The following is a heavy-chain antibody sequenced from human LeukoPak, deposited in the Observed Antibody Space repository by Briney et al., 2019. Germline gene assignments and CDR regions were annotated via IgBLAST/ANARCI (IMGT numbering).Heavy chain of an antibody. CDR1: GGSISSYY. Sequence: SETLSLTCTVSGGSISSYYWSWIRQPPGKGLEWIGYIYYSGSTNYNPSLRSRVTISVDTSKNQFSLKLSSVTAADTAVYYCAREASFGEFPNYYYYYGMDVWGQGTTVTVSS. V-gene: IGHV4-59*01. D-gene: IGHD3-10*01. CDR3: AREASFGEFPNYYYYYGMDV. J-gene: IGHJ6*02. CDR2: IYYSGST.